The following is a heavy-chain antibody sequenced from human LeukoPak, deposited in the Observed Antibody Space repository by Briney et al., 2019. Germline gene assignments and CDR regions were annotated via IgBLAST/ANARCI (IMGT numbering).Heavy chain of an antibody. CDR1: AFTFSNAL. D-gene: IGHD1-26*01. J-gene: IGHJ3*01. CDR3: TTWDGVD. CDR2: IKSKSDGGTT. Sequence: GGSLRLSCAASAFTFSNALMTWVRKAPGKGLEWLGHIKSKSDGGTTDCAAPFKGRFTISRDDSKNTLYLQMNSLKTEDTAVYYCTTWDGVDWGQGTMVTVSS. V-gene: IGHV3-15*01.